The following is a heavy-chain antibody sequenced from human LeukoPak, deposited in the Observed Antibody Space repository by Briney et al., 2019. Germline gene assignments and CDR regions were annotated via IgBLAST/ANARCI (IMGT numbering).Heavy chain of an antibody. CDR2: ISSSSSYI. D-gene: IGHD3-10*01. V-gene: IGHV3-21*01. CDR3: ARALSYGSGSYQADY. CDR1: GFTFSSYS. J-gene: IGHJ4*02. Sequence: GGSLRLSCAASGFTFSSYSMNWVRQAPGKGLEWVSSISSSSSYIYYTDSVKGRFTISRDNAKNSLYLQMNSLRAEDTAVYYCARALSYGSGSYQADYWGQGTLVTVSS.